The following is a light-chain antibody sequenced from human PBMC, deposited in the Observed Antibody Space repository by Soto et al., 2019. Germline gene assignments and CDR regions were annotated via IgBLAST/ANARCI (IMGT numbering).Light chain of an antibody. CDR1: QSISIW. CDR3: QQYGSSGT. Sequence: DIQMTQSPSTLSSSVGDRVTITCRTSQSISIWLSWYQLRPGKAPKLLISDASNLKSGVPSRFSGSGSGTEFTLTISRQEPEDFAVYYCQQYGSSGTFGQGTKV. J-gene: IGKJ1*01. V-gene: IGKV1-5*01. CDR2: DAS.